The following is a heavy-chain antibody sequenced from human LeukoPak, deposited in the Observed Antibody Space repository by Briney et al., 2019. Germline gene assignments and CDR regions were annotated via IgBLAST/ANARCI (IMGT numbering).Heavy chain of an antibody. D-gene: IGHD4-17*01. CDR2: IKSKSDGGTT. V-gene: IGHV3-15*01. Sequence: GGSLRLSCAASGFTFSSAWMSWVRQAPGKGLEWVGRIKSKSDGGTTDYAAPVQGRFTISRDNSKNTAYLQMNSLRVEDTAVYYCARDPRTTGKSNYGMDVWGQGTTVTVSS. J-gene: IGHJ6*02. CDR3: ARDPRTTGKSNYGMDV. CDR1: GFTFSSAW.